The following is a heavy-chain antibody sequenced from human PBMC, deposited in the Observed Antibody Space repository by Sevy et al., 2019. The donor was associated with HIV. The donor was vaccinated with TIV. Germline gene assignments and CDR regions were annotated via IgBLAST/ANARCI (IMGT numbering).Heavy chain of an antibody. CDR3: ARFPYGDYVDYFDY. CDR2: IYYSGST. Sequence: SETLSLTCTVSGDSLSNSGYYWGWIRQPPGKGLEWIGNIYYSGSTHYNPSLKSRVTVSIDMSKNQFSLKLSSVTAADTAVYFCARFPYGDYVDYFDYWGQGTLVTVSS. J-gene: IGHJ4*02. CDR1: GDSLSNSGYY. D-gene: IGHD4-17*01. V-gene: IGHV4-39*01.